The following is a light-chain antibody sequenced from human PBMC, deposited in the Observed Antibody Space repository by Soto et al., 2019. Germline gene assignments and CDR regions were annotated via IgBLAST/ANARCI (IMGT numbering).Light chain of an antibody. CDR3: QQYNNWPS. CDR2: GAS. Sequence: EIVMTQSPATLSVSPGERATLSCRASQSVSSNLAWYQQKPGQAPRLLIYGASTRATGIPARFSGSGSGTESTITITSLQSEDFAGYSCQQYNNWPSFGQGTKVEIK. V-gene: IGKV3-15*01. CDR1: QSVSSN. J-gene: IGKJ1*01.